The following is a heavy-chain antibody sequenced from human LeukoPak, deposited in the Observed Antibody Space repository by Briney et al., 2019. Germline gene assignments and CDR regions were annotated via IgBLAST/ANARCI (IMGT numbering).Heavy chain of an antibody. Sequence: GGSLRLSCAASGFTFNKYWMSWVRQSPGKGLEWVANIKQDGREEYYLDSVKGRFTISRDNAKSSLYLQMTSLGTEDTAVYYCARDKQEGATQFDSWGQGTLVTVSS. CDR2: IKQDGREE. CDR3: ARDKQEGATQFDS. CDR1: GFTFNKYW. V-gene: IGHV3-7*03. D-gene: IGHD1-26*01. J-gene: IGHJ1*01.